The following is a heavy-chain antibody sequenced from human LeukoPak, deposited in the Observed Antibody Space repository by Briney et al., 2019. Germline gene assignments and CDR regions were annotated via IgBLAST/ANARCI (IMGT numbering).Heavy chain of an antibody. CDR2: IWYDGSNK. D-gene: IGHD7-27*01. Sequence: PGGSLRLSCAASGFTFSSYGMHWVRQAPGKGLEWVAVIWYDGSNKYYADSVKGRFTISRDNSKNTLYLQMNSLRAEDTAVYYCAKAYTGVSNFDYWGQGTLVTVS. CDR1: GFTFSSYG. V-gene: IGHV3-33*06. CDR3: AKAYTGVSNFDY. J-gene: IGHJ4*02.